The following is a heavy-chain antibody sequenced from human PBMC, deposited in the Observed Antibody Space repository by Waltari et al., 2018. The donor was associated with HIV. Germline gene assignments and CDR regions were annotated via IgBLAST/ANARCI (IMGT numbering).Heavy chain of an antibody. J-gene: IGHJ4*02. Sequence: QVQLVQSGAEVKKPGASVKVSCKPSGYSFTADYMHCVRQAPGQGLEWMGWINPNTGCTNYAQKFQSKVTMTCDTSISTSYMDLNRLSSDDTAIYCCARPVAATFYFDYWGQGTLVTVSS. V-gene: IGHV1-2*02. CDR2: INPNTGCT. CDR3: ARPVAATFYFDY. D-gene: IGHD6-19*01. CDR1: GYSFTADY.